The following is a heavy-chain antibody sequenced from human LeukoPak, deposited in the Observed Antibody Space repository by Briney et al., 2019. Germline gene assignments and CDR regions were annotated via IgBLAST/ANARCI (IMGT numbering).Heavy chain of an antibody. D-gene: IGHD2-21*01. V-gene: IGHV5-51*01. CDR2: IYPGDPDT. CDR1: GYTFTSYW. Sequence: KVSCKASGYTFTSYWIGWVRQMPGKGLEWMGIIYPGDPDTRYSPSFQGQVTISADKSISTAYLQWSSLKASDTAMYYCARQLGQVNNWFDPWGQGTLVTVSS. CDR3: ARQLGQVNNWFDP. J-gene: IGHJ5*02.